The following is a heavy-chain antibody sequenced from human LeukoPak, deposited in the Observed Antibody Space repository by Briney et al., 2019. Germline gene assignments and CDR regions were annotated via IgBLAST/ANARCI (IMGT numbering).Heavy chain of an antibody. Sequence: ASVKVSCKASGYTFTSYGISWVRQAPGQGLEWMGWISAYSGNTNYAQKLQGRVTMTTDTSTSTAYMELRSLRSDDTAVYYCARGRHGDYVLGHWFDPWGQGTLVTVSS. D-gene: IGHD4-17*01. CDR1: GYTFTSYG. J-gene: IGHJ5*02. CDR3: ARGRHGDYVLGHWFDP. CDR2: ISAYSGNT. V-gene: IGHV1-18*01.